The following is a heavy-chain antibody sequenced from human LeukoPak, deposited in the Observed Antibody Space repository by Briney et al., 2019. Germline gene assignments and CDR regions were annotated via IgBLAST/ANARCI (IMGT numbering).Heavy chain of an antibody. Sequence: ASVKVSCKASGGTFSSYAISWVRQAPGQGLEWMGWISAYNGNTNYAQKLQGRVTMTTDTSTSTAYMELRSLRSDDTAVYYCAREAYGSGSYPHDAFDIWGQGTMVTVSS. CDR2: ISAYNGNT. D-gene: IGHD3-10*01. V-gene: IGHV1-18*01. J-gene: IGHJ3*02. CDR1: GGTFSSYA. CDR3: AREAYGSGSYPHDAFDI.